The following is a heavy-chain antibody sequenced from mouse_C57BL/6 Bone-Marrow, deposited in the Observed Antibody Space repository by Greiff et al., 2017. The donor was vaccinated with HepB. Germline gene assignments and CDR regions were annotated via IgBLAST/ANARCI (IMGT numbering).Heavy chain of an antibody. Sequence: QVHVKQPGAELVKPGASVKMSCKASGYTFTSYWITWVKQRPGQGLEWIGDIYPGSGSTNYNEKFKSKATLTVDTSSSTAYMQLSSLTSEDSAVYYCARRRYGIDYWGQGTTLTVSS. J-gene: IGHJ2*01. D-gene: IGHD1-1*01. CDR2: IYPGSGST. CDR3: ARRRYGIDY. V-gene: IGHV1-55*01. CDR1: GYTFTSYW.